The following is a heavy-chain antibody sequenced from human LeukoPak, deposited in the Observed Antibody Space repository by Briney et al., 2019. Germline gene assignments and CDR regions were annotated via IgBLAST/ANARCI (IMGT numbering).Heavy chain of an antibody. CDR1: GFTFNSFG. J-gene: IGHJ3*02. Sequence: PGRSLRLSCAASGFTFNSFGMHWVRQAPGKGLEWVAVISYDGSNKYFADSVKGRFTISRDNSKNTLYLQMNSLRAEDTAVYYCASYRYGSSFAFDIWGQGTMVTVSS. CDR2: ISYDGSNK. CDR3: ASYRYGSSFAFDI. V-gene: IGHV3-30*03. D-gene: IGHD6-6*01.